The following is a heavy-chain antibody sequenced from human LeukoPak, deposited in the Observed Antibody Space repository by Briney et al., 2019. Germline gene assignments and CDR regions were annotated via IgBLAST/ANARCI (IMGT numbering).Heavy chain of an antibody. D-gene: IGHD3-3*01. CDR3: ARITYDFWSGYYMPDDP. CDR1: GYTFTSYG. V-gene: IGHV1-18*01. J-gene: IGHJ5*02. CDR2: ISIYNGNT. Sequence: GASVKVSCKASGYTFTSYGICWVRQAPGQGLEWMGWISIYNGNTDYAQKLRGRVTMTTDTSTSTAYLELRGLRSDDTAVYYCARITYDFWSGYYMPDDPWGQGTLVTVSS.